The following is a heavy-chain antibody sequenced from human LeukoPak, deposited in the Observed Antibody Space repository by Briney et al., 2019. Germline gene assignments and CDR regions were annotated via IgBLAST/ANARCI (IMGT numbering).Heavy chain of an antibody. CDR3: ARADCSSSTCYLRRSWFDP. J-gene: IGHJ5*02. V-gene: IGHV3-21*01. CDR1: GFSFSGHD. D-gene: IGHD2-2*01. CDR2: ISFSSTYI. Sequence: PGESLRLSCAASGFSFSGHDMNWVRQAPGKGLEWVSSISFSSTYIHYADSVRGRFTISRDNAKNSLYLQMNSLRVEDTAVYYCARADCSSSTCYLRRSWFDPWGQGTLVTVSS.